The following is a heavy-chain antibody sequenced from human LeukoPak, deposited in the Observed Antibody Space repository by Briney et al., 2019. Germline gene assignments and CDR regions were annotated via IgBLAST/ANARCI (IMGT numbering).Heavy chain of an antibody. Sequence: GRSLRLSCAASGFTFDDYAMHWVRQAPGKGLEWVSGISWNSGSIGYADSVKGRFTISRDNAKNSLYLQMNSLRAEDTALYHCAKVGSSGTKESDYWGQGTLVTVSS. CDR1: GFTFDDYA. D-gene: IGHD6-6*01. J-gene: IGHJ4*02. CDR2: ISWNSGSI. CDR3: AKVGSSGTKESDY. V-gene: IGHV3-9*01.